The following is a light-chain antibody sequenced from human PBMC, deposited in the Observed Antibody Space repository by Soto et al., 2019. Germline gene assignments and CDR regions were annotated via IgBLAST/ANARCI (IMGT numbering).Light chain of an antibody. CDR2: EVS. Sequence: QSLLTQPASVSGPPGQSTTISCTGTSSDVGSYNLVSWYQQHPGKAPKLMIYEVSKRPSGVSNRFSGSKSGNTGSLTISGLQAEDESDYYCCSYAGSSTFVFGTGTKVTVL. J-gene: IGLJ1*01. CDR1: SSDVGSYNL. CDR3: CSYAGSSTFV. V-gene: IGLV2-23*02.